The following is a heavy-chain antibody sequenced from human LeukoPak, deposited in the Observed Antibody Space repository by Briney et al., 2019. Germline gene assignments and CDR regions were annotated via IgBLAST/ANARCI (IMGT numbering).Heavy chain of an antibody. Sequence: SETLSLTCAVYGVSFSGYYWSWIRQPPGKGLEWLGEINHSGSTNYNPSLKSRVTISVDTSKNQFSLKLSSVTAADTAVYYCARGLYGSGGYFDYWGQGTLVTASS. V-gene: IGHV4-34*01. J-gene: IGHJ4*02. CDR1: GVSFSGYY. CDR2: INHSGST. D-gene: IGHD3-10*01. CDR3: ARGLYGSGGYFDY.